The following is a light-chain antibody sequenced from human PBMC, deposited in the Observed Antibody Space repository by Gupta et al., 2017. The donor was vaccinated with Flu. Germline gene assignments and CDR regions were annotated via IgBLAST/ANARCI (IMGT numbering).Light chain of an antibody. Sequence: PAPSFVTQEERTSPSSSASHGGSGYLAWYQQKPGQAPRLLIYEASSRANGIPDRFSGSGSGTDFTLTSSSRETEDFAVYYGQQRSTSFTFGQGTKMEIK. J-gene: IGKJ2*01. CDR1: HGGSGY. CDR3: QQRSTSFT. V-gene: IGKV3-11*01. CDR2: EAS.